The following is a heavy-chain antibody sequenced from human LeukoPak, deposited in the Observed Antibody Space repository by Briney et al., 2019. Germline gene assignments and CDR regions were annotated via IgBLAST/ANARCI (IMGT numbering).Heavy chain of an antibody. CDR3: ARGLYYYGRDAFDI. D-gene: IGHD3-10*01. CDR1: GYTFTSYD. V-gene: IGHV1-8*03. Sequence: GASVKVSCKASGYTFTSYDINWVRQATGQGLEWMGWMNPNSGNTGYAQKFQGRVTITRNTSISTAYMELSSLRSDDTAVYYCARGLYYYGRDAFDIWGQGTMVTVSS. J-gene: IGHJ3*02. CDR2: MNPNSGNT.